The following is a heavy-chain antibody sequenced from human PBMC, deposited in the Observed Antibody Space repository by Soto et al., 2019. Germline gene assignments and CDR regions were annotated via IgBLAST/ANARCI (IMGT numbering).Heavy chain of an antibody. CDR3: AKGLYCSGGSCYSEYFQH. D-gene: IGHD2-15*01. Sequence: GGSLRLSCAASGFTFSSYAMSWVRQAPGKGLEWVSAISGSGCSTYYADSVKGRFTISRDNSKNTLYLQMNSLRAEDTVVYYCAKGLYCSGGSCYSEYFQHWGQGTLVTVSS. CDR2: ISGSGCST. J-gene: IGHJ1*01. CDR1: GFTFSSYA. V-gene: IGHV3-23*01.